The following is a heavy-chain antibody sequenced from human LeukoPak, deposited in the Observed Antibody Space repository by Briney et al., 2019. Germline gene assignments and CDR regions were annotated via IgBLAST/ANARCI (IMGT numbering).Heavy chain of an antibody. Sequence: GGSLRLSCSTSGFTFGDYAMNWVRQAPGKGLEWVGFIRSKAYGGTTENAASVKGRFTISRDDSKSVAYLQMNSLKTEDTAVYYCTRDFRGVVLTAINLQYYYYMDVWGTGTTVIISS. CDR2: IRSKAYGGTT. V-gene: IGHV3-49*04. CDR3: TRDFRGVVLTAINLQYYYYMDV. CDR1: GFTFGDYA. J-gene: IGHJ6*03. D-gene: IGHD2-21*02.